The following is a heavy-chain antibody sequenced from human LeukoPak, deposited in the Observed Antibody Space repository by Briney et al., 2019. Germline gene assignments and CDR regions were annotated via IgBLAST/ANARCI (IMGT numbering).Heavy chain of an antibody. D-gene: IGHD2-2*01. CDR2: IIPILGIA. CDR1: GGTFSSYA. Sequence: SVKVSCKASGGTFSSYAISWVRQAPGQGLEWMGRIIPILGIANYAQKFQGRVTITADKSTSTAYMELSSLRSEDTAVYYCASPSQGYCSSTSCYASAFDIWGQGTMVTVSS. J-gene: IGHJ3*02. V-gene: IGHV1-69*04. CDR3: ASPSQGYCSSTSCYASAFDI.